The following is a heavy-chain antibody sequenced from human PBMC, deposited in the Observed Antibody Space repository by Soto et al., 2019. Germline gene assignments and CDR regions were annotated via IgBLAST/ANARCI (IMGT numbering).Heavy chain of an antibody. D-gene: IGHD2-8*02. J-gene: IGHJ4*02. CDR1: GFTVSTYG. CDR2: ISRDGGTK. Sequence: QVQLVESGGGVVQPGRSLRLSCAVSGFTVSTYGMHWVRQAPGKGLEWVAVISRDGGTKYYADSVKGRFTISRDNSRNTLFVEINSLRGGDMAVYYCTGEVASGYWGQGTLVTLSP. CDR3: TGEVASGY. V-gene: IGHV3-30*03.